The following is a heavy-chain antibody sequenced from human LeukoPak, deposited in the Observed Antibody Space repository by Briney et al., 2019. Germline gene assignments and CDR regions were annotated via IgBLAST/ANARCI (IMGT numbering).Heavy chain of an antibody. V-gene: IGHV3-30*18. D-gene: IGHD3-3*01. CDR3: AKKAPGADWSVVY. CDR1: GFTLSSYG. J-gene: IGHJ4*02. Sequence: LTGGSLRLSCAASGFTLSSYGMHWVRQAPGKGLERVAVISYDGSNTYYADSVKGRFTISRDNYENTLFLQMNSLRTEDTAVYYCAKKAPGADWSVVYWGQGTLVTVSS. CDR2: ISYDGSNT.